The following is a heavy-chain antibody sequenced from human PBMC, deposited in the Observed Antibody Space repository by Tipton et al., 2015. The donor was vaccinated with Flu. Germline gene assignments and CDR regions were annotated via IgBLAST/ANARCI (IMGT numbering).Heavy chain of an antibody. CDR3: AKDPHCTNGVCQNGGY. D-gene: IGHD2-8*01. V-gene: IGHV3-9*01. CDR2: ISWNSGSI. J-gene: IGHJ4*02. Sequence: SLRLSCAASGFTFDDYAMHWVRQAPGKGLEWVSGISWNSGSIGYADSVKGRFTISRDNAKNSLYLQMNSLRAEDTALYYCAKDPHCTNGVCQNGGYWGQGTLVTVSS. CDR1: GFTFDDYA.